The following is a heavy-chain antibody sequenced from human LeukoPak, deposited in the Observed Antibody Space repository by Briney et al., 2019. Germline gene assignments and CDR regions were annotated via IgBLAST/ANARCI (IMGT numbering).Heavy chain of an antibody. J-gene: IGHJ4*02. CDR1: GFTFSSYA. Sequence: QPGGSLRLSCAASGFTFSSYAMNWVRQAPGKGLEWVSTISGSGGSTYYADSVKGRFTISRDNSKNTLYVQMNSLRAEDTAVYYSAKRAYDYGDYIDYWGQGTLVTVSS. CDR2: ISGSGGST. V-gene: IGHV3-23*01. CDR3: AKRAYDYGDYIDY. D-gene: IGHD4-17*01.